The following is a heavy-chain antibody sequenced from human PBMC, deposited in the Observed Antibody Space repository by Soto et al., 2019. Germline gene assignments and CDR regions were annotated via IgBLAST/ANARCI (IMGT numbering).Heavy chain of an antibody. CDR3: ARGIAPYYFGY. CDR2: INAGNGNT. J-gene: IGHJ4*02. D-gene: IGHD6-13*01. CDR1: GYTFTSHA. V-gene: IGHV1-3*01. Sequence: GASVKVSCKASGYTFTSHAMHWVRQAPGQRLEWMGWINAGNGNTKYSQKFQGRVTITRDTSASTAYMELSSLRSEDTAVYYCARGIAPYYFGYWGQGTLVTVSS.